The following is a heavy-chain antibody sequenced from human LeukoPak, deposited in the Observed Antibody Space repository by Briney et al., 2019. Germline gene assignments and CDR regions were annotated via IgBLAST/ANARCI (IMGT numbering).Heavy chain of an antibody. Sequence: PGGSLRLSCAASGFTFTTYAMSWVRQAPGKGLEWVSAIGGSGHYTYYADSVKGRFTISRDNAKNSLYLQMNSLRDEDTAVYYCARDNDWAFHYWGQGTLVTVSS. CDR3: ARDNDWAFHY. V-gene: IGHV3-23*01. J-gene: IGHJ4*02. D-gene: IGHD3-9*01. CDR2: IGGSGHYT. CDR1: GFTFTTYA.